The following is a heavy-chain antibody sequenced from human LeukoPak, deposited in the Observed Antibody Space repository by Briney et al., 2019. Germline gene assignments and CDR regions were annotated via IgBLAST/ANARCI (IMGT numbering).Heavy chain of an antibody. D-gene: IGHD3-10*01. CDR1: GFIFGDYY. V-gene: IGHV3-11*05. Sequence: GGTLRLSCKASGFIFGDYYMNWIRQAPGKGLECLSYISSGTINHSNYADSVKGRFTISRDNSKNSLYLQMNSLRTEDTALYYCAKDNGRVGSYYFDYWGQGTLVTVSS. CDR2: ISSGTINHS. CDR3: AKDNGRVGSYYFDY. J-gene: IGHJ4*02.